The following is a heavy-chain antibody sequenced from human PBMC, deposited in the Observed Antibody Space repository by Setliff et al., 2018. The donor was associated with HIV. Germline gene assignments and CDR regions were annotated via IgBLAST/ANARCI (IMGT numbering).Heavy chain of an antibody. V-gene: IGHV1-18*01. D-gene: IGHD4-17*01. CDR3: AREDVTTSGLDI. J-gene: IGHJ3*02. CDR1: AYTFTSYG. Sequence: WASVKVSCKASAYTFTSYGITWVRQAPGQGLEWMGWISAYNGNTIYAQKLQGRVTMTTATSTSTAYMELRSLRSDDTAVYYCAREDVTTSGLDIWGQGTMVTVSS. CDR2: ISAYNGNT.